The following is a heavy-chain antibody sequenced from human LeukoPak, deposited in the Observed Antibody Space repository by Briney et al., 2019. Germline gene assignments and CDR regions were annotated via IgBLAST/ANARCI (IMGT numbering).Heavy chain of an antibody. Sequence: GASVKVSCKASRGTFSNYVFSWVRQAPGQGLEWMGGIIPIFGTVNYAQKFQGRVTITTDESTNTAYMELSSLRSEDTAVYYCASNKECSNIRCHNGAFDIWGQGTMVTVSS. D-gene: IGHD2-2*01. J-gene: IGHJ3*02. CDR2: IIPIFGTV. V-gene: IGHV1-69*05. CDR3: ASNKECSNIRCHNGAFDI. CDR1: RGTFSNYV.